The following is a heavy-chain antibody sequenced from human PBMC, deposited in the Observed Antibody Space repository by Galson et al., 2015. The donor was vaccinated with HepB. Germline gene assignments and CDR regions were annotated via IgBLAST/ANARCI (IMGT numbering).Heavy chain of an antibody. Sequence: SCKASGGTFSSYAISWVRQAPGQGLEWMGGIIPIFGTANYAQKFQGRVTITADESTSTAYMELSSLRSEDTAVYYCARDRRICSGGSCANGYFDYWGQGTLVTVSS. D-gene: IGHD2-15*01. CDR2: IIPIFGTA. CDR1: GGTFSSYA. V-gene: IGHV1-69*01. J-gene: IGHJ4*02. CDR3: ARDRRICSGGSCANGYFDY.